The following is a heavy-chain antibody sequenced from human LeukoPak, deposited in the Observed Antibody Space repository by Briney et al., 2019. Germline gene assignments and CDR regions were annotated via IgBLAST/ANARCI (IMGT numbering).Heavy chain of an antibody. J-gene: IGHJ6*02. Sequence: GASVKVSCKASGYTFAGYYMNWVRQAPGQGLEWMGWINPNSGGTNYAQKFQGRVTMTRDTSINTAYMELSRLRSDDTAVYYCARDLFPRGVVTSPGMDVSSRRTSVTVSS. CDR3: ARDLFPRGVVTSPGMDV. D-gene: IGHD3-3*01. V-gene: IGHV1-2*02. CDR2: INPNSGGT. CDR1: GYTFAGYY.